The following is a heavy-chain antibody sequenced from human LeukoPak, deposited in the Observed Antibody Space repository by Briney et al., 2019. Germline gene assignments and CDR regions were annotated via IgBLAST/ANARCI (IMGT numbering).Heavy chain of an antibody. D-gene: IGHD6-13*01. Sequence: GRSLRLSCAASGFTFDDYAMHWVRQAPGKGLEWVSGISWNSGSIGYADSVKGRFTISRDNAKNSLYPQMNSLRAEDTALYYCAKGGGSSWYDAFDIWGQGTMVTVSS. V-gene: IGHV3-9*01. CDR2: ISWNSGSI. CDR1: GFTFDDYA. CDR3: AKGGGSSWYDAFDI. J-gene: IGHJ3*02.